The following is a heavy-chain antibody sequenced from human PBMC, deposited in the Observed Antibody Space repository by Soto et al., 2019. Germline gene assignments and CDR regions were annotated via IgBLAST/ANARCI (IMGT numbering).Heavy chain of an antibody. J-gene: IGHJ2*01. CDR1: GGTFSSYA. V-gene: IGHV1-69*01. CDR3: AVEMATRTIIRYFDL. Sequence: QVQLVQSGAEVKKPGSSVKVSCKASGGTFSSYAISWVRQAPRQGLEWMGGIIPIFGTANYAQRFQGRVTITADESTSTAYRELRSLRSEDTAVYYCAVEMATRTIIRYFDLWGRGTLVTVSS. CDR2: IIPIFGTA. D-gene: IGHD5-12*01.